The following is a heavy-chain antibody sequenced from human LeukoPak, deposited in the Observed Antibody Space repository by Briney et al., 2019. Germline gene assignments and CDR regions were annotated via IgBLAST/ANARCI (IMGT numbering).Heavy chain of an antibody. J-gene: IGHJ4*02. CDR3: AKTSGPSSTYGDS. CDR1: GFTFSSYG. D-gene: IGHD1-26*01. Sequence: GGSLRLSCAASGFTFSSYGMNWVRQAPLKGLEWVSGISGSGGSTYYADSVKGRFTISRDNSRNTVYLQMNSLRVEDTALYYCAKTSGPSSTYGDSWGQGTLVTVSS. V-gene: IGHV3-23*01. CDR2: ISGSGGST.